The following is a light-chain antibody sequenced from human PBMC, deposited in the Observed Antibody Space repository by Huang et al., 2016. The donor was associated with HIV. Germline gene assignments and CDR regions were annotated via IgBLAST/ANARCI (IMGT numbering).Light chain of an antibody. CDR2: EAS. J-gene: IGKJ1*01. CDR1: QSITKW. Sequence: DVQMTQSPSTLSASVGNRVPITCRASQSITKWLAWYQQKPGSAPKLLIYEASRLKSGVPSRFSGSGSGTEFTLTITTLQPDDFATYYCQHYSSPWTFGQGTRVEIK. CDR3: QHYSSPWT. V-gene: IGKV1-5*03.